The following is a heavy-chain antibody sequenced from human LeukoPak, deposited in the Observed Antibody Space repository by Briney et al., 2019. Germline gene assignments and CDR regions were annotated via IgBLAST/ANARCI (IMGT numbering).Heavy chain of an antibody. J-gene: IGHJ4*02. CDR2: IFYRGST. D-gene: IGHD3-3*01. CDR3: AREIFGARAFEY. Sequence: SETLSLTCTVSDGSINTPNYYWGWIRQPPGKGLEWIGNIFYRGSTYYGPSLKSRVTISLDTSKNQFSLNLNSVTAADTAVYYCAREIFGARAFEYWGQGILVTVSS. V-gene: IGHV4-39*07. CDR1: DGSINTPNYY.